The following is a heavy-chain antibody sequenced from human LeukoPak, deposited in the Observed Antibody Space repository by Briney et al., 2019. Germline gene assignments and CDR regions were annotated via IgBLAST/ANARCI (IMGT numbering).Heavy chain of an antibody. CDR3: AREWAYDSSGYYFL. CDR1: GGTFSSYA. Sequence: GASVKVSCKASGGTFSSYAISWVRQAPGQGLEWMGGIIPIFGTANYAQKFQGRVTITADESTSTAYMELSSLRSEDTAVYYCAREWAYDSSGYYFLWGQGTLVTVSS. CDR2: IIPIFGTA. D-gene: IGHD3-22*01. J-gene: IGHJ4*02. V-gene: IGHV1-69*13.